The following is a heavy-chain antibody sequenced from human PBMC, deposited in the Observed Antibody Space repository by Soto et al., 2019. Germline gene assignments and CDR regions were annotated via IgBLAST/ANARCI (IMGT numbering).Heavy chain of an antibody. CDR3: TRPGYSYGYGYFDY. J-gene: IGHJ4*02. CDR1: GFTFGDYA. Sequence: GSLRLSCTASGFTFGDYAMSWFRQAPGKGLEWVGFIRSKAYGGTTEYAASVKGRFTISRDDSKSIAYLQMNSLKTEDTAVYYCTRPGYSYGYGYFDYWGQGSLVTSPQ. CDR2: IRSKAYGGTT. D-gene: IGHD5-18*01. V-gene: IGHV3-49*03.